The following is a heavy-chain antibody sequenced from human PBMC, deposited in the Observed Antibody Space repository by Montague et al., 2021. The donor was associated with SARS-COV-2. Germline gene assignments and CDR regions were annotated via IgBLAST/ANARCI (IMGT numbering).Heavy chain of an antibody. CDR2: ISERENT. V-gene: IGHV4-59*01. J-gene: IGHJ3*02. D-gene: IGHD3-22*01. Sequence: SETLSLTCSGPGAWNCGDDWNSIRQPPRQGLEWFADISERENTKYNTSLKSPVTISADTPKNQFSLRLSSVTAADTAVYYCARISRNSGFVGVFDIWGQGTLVTVSS. CDR3: ARISRNSGFVGVFDI. CDR1: GAWNCGDD.